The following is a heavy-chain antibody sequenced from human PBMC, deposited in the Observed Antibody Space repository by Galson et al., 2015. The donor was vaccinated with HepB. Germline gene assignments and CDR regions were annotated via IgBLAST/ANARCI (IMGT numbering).Heavy chain of an antibody. J-gene: IGHJ4*02. Sequence: SCKASGYTFTSYDITWVRQAPGQGLEWMGGIIPIFGTANYAQKFQGRVTITADESTSTAYMELSSLRSEDTAVYYCARASRLYDCADWGQGTLVTVSS. CDR1: GYTFTSYD. V-gene: IGHV1-69*01. D-gene: IGHD2-21*02. CDR3: ARASRLYDCAD. CDR2: IIPIFGTA.